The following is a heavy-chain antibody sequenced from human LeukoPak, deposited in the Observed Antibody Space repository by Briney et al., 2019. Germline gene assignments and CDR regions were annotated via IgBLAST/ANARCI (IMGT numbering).Heavy chain of an antibody. V-gene: IGHV4-39*01. Sequence: SETLSLTCSVSGDSITATSYYWAWLRQPPGKGLEWIGRINYSGNTNYDPSLQSRVTISVDTSKIQFSLSLSSVTAADTAVYYCARQIRYTYDPNWFHHWGQGTLVTVSS. J-gene: IGHJ5*02. D-gene: IGHD5-12*01. CDR2: INYSGNT. CDR3: ARQIRYTYDPNWFHH. CDR1: GDSITATSYY.